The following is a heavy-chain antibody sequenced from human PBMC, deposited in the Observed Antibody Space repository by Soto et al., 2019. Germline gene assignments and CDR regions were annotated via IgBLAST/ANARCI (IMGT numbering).Heavy chain of an antibody. Sequence: SETLSLTCTVSGGSISSGGYYWSWIRQHPGTGLEWIGHISYSGSTYYNTSLKGRVTMTTDTSTSTAYMELRSLRSDDTAVYYCARGVGSGSYYNQYNWFDPWGQGTLVTVSS. D-gene: IGHD3-10*01. J-gene: IGHJ5*02. CDR2: ISYSGST. CDR3: ARGVGSGSYYNQYNWFDP. CDR1: GGSISSGGYY. V-gene: IGHV4-30-4*02.